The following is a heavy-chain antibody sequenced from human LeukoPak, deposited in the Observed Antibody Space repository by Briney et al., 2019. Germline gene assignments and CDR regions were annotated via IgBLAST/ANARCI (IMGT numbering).Heavy chain of an antibody. CDR3: ARSDYYSSNWFDP. CDR1: GYNFNNYG. Sequence: ASVKVSCKASGYNFNNYGVTWVRQAPGQGLEWMGWISAYNGNTNYAQKLQGRVTMTTDTSTSTAYMELRSLRSDDTAVYYCARSDYYSSNWFDPWGQGTLVAVSP. J-gene: IGHJ5*02. CDR2: ISAYNGNT. V-gene: IGHV1-18*01. D-gene: IGHD6-13*01.